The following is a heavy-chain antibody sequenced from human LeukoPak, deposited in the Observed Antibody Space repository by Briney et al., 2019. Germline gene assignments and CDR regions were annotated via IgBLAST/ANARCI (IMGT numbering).Heavy chain of an antibody. CDR2: IYPGDSDT. CDR1: GYSFTNYW. Sequence: GESLKISCKGSGYSFTNYWIGWVRQMPGKGLEWMGIIYPGDSDTRYSPSFQGQVTISADKSISTAYLQWSSLKASDTAMYYCARGQVYSSGWSPTDYWGQGTLVTVSS. D-gene: IGHD6-19*01. CDR3: ARGQVYSSGWSPTDY. V-gene: IGHV5-51*01. J-gene: IGHJ4*02.